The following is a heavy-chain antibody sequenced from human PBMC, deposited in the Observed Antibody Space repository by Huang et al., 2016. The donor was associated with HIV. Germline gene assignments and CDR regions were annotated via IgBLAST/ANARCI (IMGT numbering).Heavy chain of an antibody. Sequence: QVQLVQSGAEVKKPGASVKVSCKASGYTFSNYDINWGRQAPGQGLEWVGWMNPNSGNTGYARKFQGRVTMTRSTSISTAYMELSRLRFEDTAVYYCATLPPVNYGRSGGRVRDYWGQGSLVTVSS. D-gene: IGHD2-15*01. CDR3: ATLPPVNYGRSGGRVRDY. V-gene: IGHV1-8*01. CDR2: MNPNSGNT. J-gene: IGHJ4*02. CDR1: GYTFSNYD.